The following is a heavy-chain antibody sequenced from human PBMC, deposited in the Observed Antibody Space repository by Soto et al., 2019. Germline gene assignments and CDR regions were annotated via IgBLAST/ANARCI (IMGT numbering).Heavy chain of an antibody. CDR1: GFTVSSNY. V-gene: IGHV3-53*01. CDR3: ARDSVVPAALDAFDI. J-gene: IGHJ3*02. Sequence: EVQLVESGGGLIQPGGSLRLSCAASGFTVSSNYMSWVRQAPGKGLEWVSVIYSGGSTYYADSVKGRFTISRGNSKNTLYLQMNSLRAEDTAVYYCARDSVVPAALDAFDIWGQRTMVTVSS. CDR2: IYSGGST. D-gene: IGHD2-2*01.